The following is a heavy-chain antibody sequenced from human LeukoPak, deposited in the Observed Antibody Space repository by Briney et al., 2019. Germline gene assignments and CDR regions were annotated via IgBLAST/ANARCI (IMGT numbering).Heavy chain of an antibody. J-gene: IGHJ3*02. CDR3: ARDQDIVVVVAAQDGIAFDI. D-gene: IGHD2-15*01. CDR2: IYYSGST. V-gene: IGHV4-39*07. Sequence: PSETLSLTCTVSGGSISSSSYYWGWIRQPPGKGLEWIGSIYYSGSTYYNPSLKSRVTISVDTSKNQFSLKLSSVTAADTAVYYCARDQDIVVVVAAQDGIAFDIWGQGTMVTVSS. CDR1: GGSISSSSYY.